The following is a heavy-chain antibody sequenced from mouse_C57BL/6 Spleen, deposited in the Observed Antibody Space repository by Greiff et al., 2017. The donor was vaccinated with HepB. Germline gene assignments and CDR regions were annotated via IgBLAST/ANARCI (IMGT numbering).Heavy chain of an antibody. J-gene: IGHJ4*01. CDR3: TRRRYSNYGRYAMDY. CDR1: GYTFTDYE. CDR2: IDPETGGT. V-gene: IGHV1-15*01. Sequence: QVQLKQSGAELVRPGASVTLSCKASGYTFTDYEMHWVKQTPVHGLEWIGAIDPETGGTAYNQKFKGKAILTADKSSSTAYMELRSLTSEDSAVYYCTRRRYSNYGRYAMDYWGQGTSVTVSS. D-gene: IGHD2-5*01.